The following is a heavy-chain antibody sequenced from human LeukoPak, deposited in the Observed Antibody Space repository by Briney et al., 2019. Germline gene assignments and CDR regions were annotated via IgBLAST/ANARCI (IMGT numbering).Heavy chain of an antibody. CDR2: INPNSGGT. J-gene: IGHJ6*03. D-gene: IGHD2-2*01. V-gene: IGHV1-2*02. Sequence: ASVKVSCKASGYTFTGYYMHWVRQAPGQGLEWMGWINPNSGGTNYAQKFQGRVTMTRDTSISTAYMELSRLRSDDTAVYYCARVVVPAADPSFYMDVWGKGATVTVSS. CDR3: ARVVVPAADPSFYMDV. CDR1: GYTFTGYY.